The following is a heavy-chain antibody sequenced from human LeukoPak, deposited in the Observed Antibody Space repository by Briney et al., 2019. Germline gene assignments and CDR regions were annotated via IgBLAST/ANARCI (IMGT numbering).Heavy chain of an antibody. D-gene: IGHD2-15*01. V-gene: IGHV1-18*01. J-gene: IGHJ6*02. CDR2: ISAYNGNT. CDR1: GYTFTSYG. Sequence: GASVKVSCKASGYTFTSYGISWVRQAPGQGLEWMGWISAYNGNTNYAQKFQGRVTISRDTSASTAYMELSSLTSEDTAVYYCARDATYCSGGTCSYYGLDVWGQGTTVTVSS. CDR3: ARDATYCSGGTCSYYGLDV.